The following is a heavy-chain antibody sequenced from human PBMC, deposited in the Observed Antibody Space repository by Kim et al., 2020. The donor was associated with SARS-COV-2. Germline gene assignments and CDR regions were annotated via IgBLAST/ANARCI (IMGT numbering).Heavy chain of an antibody. CDR2: SP. V-gene: IGHV3-53*01. J-gene: IGHJ4*02. D-gene: IGHD1-26*01. CDR3: ARLEVGALDY. Sequence: SPYSADSVKGRFTISRDNSKNTLYLQMNSLRAEDTAVYYCARLEVGALDYWGQGTLVTVSS.